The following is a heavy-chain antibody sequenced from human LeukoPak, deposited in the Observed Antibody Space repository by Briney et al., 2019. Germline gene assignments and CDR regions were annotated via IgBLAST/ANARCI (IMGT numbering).Heavy chain of an antibody. V-gene: IGHV4-30-4*08. CDR1: GGSISSGDYY. D-gene: IGHD3-3*01. J-gene: IGHJ6*03. Sequence: SQTLFLTCTVSGGSISSGDYYWSWIRQPPGKGLEWIGYIYYSGSTYYNPSLKSRVTISVDTSKNQFSLKLSSVTAADTAVYYCTSLGSIFGNYYMDVWGKGTTVTVSS. CDR2: IYYSGST. CDR3: TSLGSIFGNYYMDV.